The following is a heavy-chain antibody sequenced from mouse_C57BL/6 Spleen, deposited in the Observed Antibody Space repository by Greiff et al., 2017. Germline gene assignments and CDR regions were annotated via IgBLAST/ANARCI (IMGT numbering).Heavy chain of an antibody. D-gene: IGHD3-2*02. CDR1: GYAFSSSW. Sequence: QVQLQQSGPELVKPGASVKISCKASGYAFSSSWMNWVKQRPGKGLEWLGRIYPGDGDTNYNGKFKGKATLTADKSSSTAYMQLSSLTSEDSAVYFCARSGRGPAYAMDYWGQGTSVTVSS. CDR2: IYPGDGDT. J-gene: IGHJ4*01. CDR3: ARSGRGPAYAMDY. V-gene: IGHV1-82*01.